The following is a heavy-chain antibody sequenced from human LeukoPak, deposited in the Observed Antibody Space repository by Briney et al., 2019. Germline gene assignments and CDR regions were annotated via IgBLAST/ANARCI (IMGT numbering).Heavy chain of an antibody. D-gene: IGHD3-22*01. V-gene: IGHV1-18*01. CDR3: ARSLGYYDSSGYYLNYYYYYYMDV. J-gene: IGHJ6*03. CDR2: ISAYNGNT. Sequence: ASVKVSCQASTYTFTSHGISWVRQAPGQGLEWMGWISAYNGNTNYAQKLQGRVTMTTDTSTSTAYMELRSLRSDDTAVYYCARSLGYYDSSGYYLNYYYYYYMDVWGKGTTVTVSS. CDR1: TYTFTSHG.